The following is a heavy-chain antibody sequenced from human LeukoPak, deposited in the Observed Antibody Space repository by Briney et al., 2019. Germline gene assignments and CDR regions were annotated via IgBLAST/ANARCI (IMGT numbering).Heavy chain of an antibody. Sequence: GESLKISCTGSGYSFTTYWIVWVRQMPGKGLEWMGIIYVGDSDTRYSPSFQGQVTISVDKSISTAYLQWSSLKASDTAVYYCARHNYGYSQWGQGTLVTVSS. CDR1: GYSFTTYW. D-gene: IGHD5-18*01. CDR3: ARHNYGYSQ. V-gene: IGHV5-51*01. CDR2: IYVGDSDT. J-gene: IGHJ4*02.